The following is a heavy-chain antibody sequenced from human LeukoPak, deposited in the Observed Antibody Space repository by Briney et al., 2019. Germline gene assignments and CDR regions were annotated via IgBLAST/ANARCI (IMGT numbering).Heavy chain of an antibody. Sequence: SETLSLTCTVSGGSVSNASYYWSWIRQPPGKGLGWIGYVYYTGSTNYNPSLKSRVTISVDTSKNQISLELSSVTAADTALYYCARHRAVSGYYYTGSFDLWGRGTLVTVSS. J-gene: IGHJ2*01. CDR1: GGSVSNASYY. CDR3: ARHRAVSGYYYTGSFDL. V-gene: IGHV4-61*01. CDR2: VYYTGST. D-gene: IGHD1-26*01.